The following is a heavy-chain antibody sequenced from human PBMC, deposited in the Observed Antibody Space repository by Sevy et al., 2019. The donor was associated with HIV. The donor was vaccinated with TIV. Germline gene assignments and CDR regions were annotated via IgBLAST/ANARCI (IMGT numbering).Heavy chain of an antibody. J-gene: IGHJ5*02. V-gene: IGHV1-24*01. D-gene: IGHD2-2*01. CDR2: FDPEDGET. CDR3: ATRGGQLPKGWFDP. Sequence: ASVKVSCKVSGYTLTELSMHWVRQAPGKGLEWMGGFDPEDGETIYAQKFQGRVTMTEGTSTDTAYMELSSLRSEDTAVYYCATRGGQLPKGWFDPWGQGTLVTVSS. CDR1: GYTLTELS.